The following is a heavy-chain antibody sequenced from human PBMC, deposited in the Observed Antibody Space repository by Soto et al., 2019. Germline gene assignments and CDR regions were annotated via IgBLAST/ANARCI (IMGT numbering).Heavy chain of an antibody. D-gene: IGHD2-2*01. CDR1: GGTFNNYV. V-gene: IGHV1-69*06. CDR2: IIPIFGTP. J-gene: IGHJ4*02. CDR3: AGRCDGTNCLAHFDY. Sequence: QVQLVQSGAEVKKPGSSVKVSCRASGGTFNNYVINWVRQATGQGLEWMAGIIPIFGTPNYAQKFQGRVTITADKSTSTAYMELNSLRSDDTAVYYCAGRCDGTNCLAHFDYWGQGSLVTFSS.